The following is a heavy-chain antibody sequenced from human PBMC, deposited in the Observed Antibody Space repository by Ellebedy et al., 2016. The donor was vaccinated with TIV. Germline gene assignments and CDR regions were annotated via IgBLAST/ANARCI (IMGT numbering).Heavy chain of an antibody. CDR3: ARISSGWSLDI. V-gene: IGHV2-70*04. J-gene: IGHJ3*02. CDR1: GFSLSPSRMS. Sequence: SGPTLVXPTQPLTLTCTFSGFSLSPSRMSVSWIRQPPGKALEWLARIDWDDDKFYSTSLMTRLTISKDTSKDQVVLTMTNMDPVDTATYYCARISSGWSLDIWGLGTMVIVSS. CDR2: IDWDDDK. D-gene: IGHD6-19*01.